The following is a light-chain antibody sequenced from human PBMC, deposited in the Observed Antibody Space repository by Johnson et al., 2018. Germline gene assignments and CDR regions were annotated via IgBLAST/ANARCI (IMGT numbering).Light chain of an antibody. CDR1: SSNIGNNY. Sequence: QSVLTQPPSVSAAPGQKVTISCSGSSSNIGNNYVSWYQQLPGTAPKLLIYENNKRPSGIPDRFSGSKSGTSATLGITGLQTGDEADYYCGTWDSSLGAGNVCGPGPKVTVL. CDR2: ENN. J-gene: IGLJ1*01. V-gene: IGLV1-51*02. CDR3: GTWDSSLGAGNV.